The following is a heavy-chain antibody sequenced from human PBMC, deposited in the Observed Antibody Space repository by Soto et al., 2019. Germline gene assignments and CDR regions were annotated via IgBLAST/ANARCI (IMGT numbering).Heavy chain of an antibody. Sequence: QITLKESGPKLVKPTQTLTLTCTFSGFSLSTSGVGVGWIRQPPGKDLEWLALLYWDDDKRYSPSLKSRLTRTKETSKHQVDMTMNNMDPADTATYCCAHSGYNGGWYWGDDAFDIWGQGTMVTVSS. CDR2: LYWDDDK. V-gene: IGHV2-5*02. CDR1: GFSLSTSGVG. CDR3: AHSGYNGGWYWGDDAFDI. D-gene: IGHD6-19*01. J-gene: IGHJ3*02.